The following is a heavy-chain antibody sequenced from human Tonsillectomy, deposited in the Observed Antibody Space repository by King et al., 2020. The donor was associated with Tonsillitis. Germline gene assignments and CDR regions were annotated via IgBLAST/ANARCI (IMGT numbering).Heavy chain of an antibody. J-gene: IGHJ4*02. CDR2: ISPDGTYI. D-gene: IGHD3-16*01. Sequence: VQLVESGGGLIQPGGSLRLSCAASGFAFSTYWMFWVRQGPGKGLEWVSRISPDGTYIRYADSVMGRFTISRDNAKNTLFLQLSSLRADDTALYYCAREFWGAGDYWGQGTQVMVSS. CDR3: AREFWGAGDY. V-gene: IGHV3-74*01. CDR1: GFAFSTYW.